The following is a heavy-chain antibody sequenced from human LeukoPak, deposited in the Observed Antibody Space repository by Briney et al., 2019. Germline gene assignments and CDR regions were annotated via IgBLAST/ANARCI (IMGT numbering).Heavy chain of an antibody. J-gene: IGHJ4*02. CDR2: IHSSGST. CDR1: GDSISSYY. CDR3: ARGDGFFDY. V-gene: IGHV4-59*01. D-gene: IGHD5-24*01. Sequence: SETLSLTCGVSGDSISSYYWSWIRQPPGKGLEWIGYIHSSGSTNCSPSLKSRVTISVDTSKNQFSLNLNSVTAADTAVYYCARGDGFFDYWGQGTLVTVSS.